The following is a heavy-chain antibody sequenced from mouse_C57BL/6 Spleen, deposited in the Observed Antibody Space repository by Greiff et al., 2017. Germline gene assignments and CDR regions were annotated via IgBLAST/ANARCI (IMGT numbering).Heavy chain of an antibody. Sequence: DVQLVESGGGLVKPGGSLKLSCAASGFTFSSYAMSWVRQTPEKRLEWVATISDGGSYTYYPDNVKGRFTISRDNAKNNLYLQMSHLKSEDTAMYYGAREGITTVVANAMDDWGQGTSVTVSS. CDR1: GFTFSSYA. V-gene: IGHV5-4*01. CDR2: ISDGGSYT. J-gene: IGHJ4*01. D-gene: IGHD1-1*01. CDR3: AREGITTVVANAMDD.